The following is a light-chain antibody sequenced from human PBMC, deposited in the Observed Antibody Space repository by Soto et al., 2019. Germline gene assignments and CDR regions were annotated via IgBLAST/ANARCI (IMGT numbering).Light chain of an antibody. V-gene: IGLV2-14*01. CDR1: SGDDGAYTY. Sequence: QSALTQPASVSGSPGQSITISCTGTSGDDGAYTYVSWYQQHPGKAPKLMIYDVGNRPSGVSNRFSGSKSGNTASLTISGLQADDEADYYCSSYTPSNNIYVFGTGTKLTVL. J-gene: IGLJ1*01. CDR3: SSYTPSNNIYV. CDR2: DVG.